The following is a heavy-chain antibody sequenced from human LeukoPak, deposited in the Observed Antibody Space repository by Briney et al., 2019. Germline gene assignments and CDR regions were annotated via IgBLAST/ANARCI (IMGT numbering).Heavy chain of an antibody. CDR1: GFTFSGSA. D-gene: IGHD5-18*01. Sequence: GGSLRLSCAASGFTFSGSAMHWVRQASGKGLEWVGRIRSKANSYATAYAASVKGRFTISRDNSKNTLYLQMNSLRAEDTAVYYCAKDLNVAGIQLWLIGVAFDIWGQGTMVTVSS. CDR3: AKDLNVAGIQLWLIGVAFDI. V-gene: IGHV3-73*01. J-gene: IGHJ3*02. CDR2: IRSKANSYAT.